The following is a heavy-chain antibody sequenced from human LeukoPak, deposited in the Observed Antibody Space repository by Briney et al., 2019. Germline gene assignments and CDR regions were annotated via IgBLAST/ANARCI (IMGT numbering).Heavy chain of an antibody. D-gene: IGHD2-2*01. CDR1: GGSISSGGFY. CDR2: IYHGGAT. V-gene: IGHV4-31*03. J-gene: IGHJ6*02. CDR3: ARADPEYCSSTNCYLYYYYGMDG. Sequence: SETLSLTCSVSGGSISSGGFYWNWIRQRPGKGLEWIGYIYHGGATYYNPSLKSRVTISFDTSKNQFSLKLSSVTAADTAVYYCARADPEYCSSTNCYLYYYYGMDGWGQGTTVTVSS.